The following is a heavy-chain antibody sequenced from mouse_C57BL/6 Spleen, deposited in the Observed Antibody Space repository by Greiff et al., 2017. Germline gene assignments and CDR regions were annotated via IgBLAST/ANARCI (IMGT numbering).Heavy chain of an antibody. CDR3: ASGGVSSYPFYYAMDY. Sequence: QVQLQQPGAELVQPGASVKLSCKASGYTFTSYWMHWVKQRPGRGLEWIGRIDPNSGGTKYNEKFKSKATLTVYKPSSTAYMQLSRLTSEDSSVYYCASGGVSSYPFYYAMDYWGQGTSVTVSS. J-gene: IGHJ4*01. D-gene: IGHD1-1*01. CDR2: IDPNSGGT. V-gene: IGHV1-72*01. CDR1: GYTFTSYW.